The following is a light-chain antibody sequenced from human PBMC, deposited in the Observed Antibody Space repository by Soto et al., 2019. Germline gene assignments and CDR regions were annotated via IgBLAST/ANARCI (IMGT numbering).Light chain of an antibody. V-gene: IGKV3-11*01. J-gene: IGKJ3*01. CDR1: QSVSSF. CDR3: QQRTTWPLIFT. CDR2: DAF. Sequence: EIVLTQSPATLSLSPGERATLSCRASQSVSSFLAWYQQKPGQAPRLLIYDAFNRATGIPTRFSGSGSGTDFTLTISSLESEDFAVYYCQQRTTWPLIFTFGPGTKVDIK.